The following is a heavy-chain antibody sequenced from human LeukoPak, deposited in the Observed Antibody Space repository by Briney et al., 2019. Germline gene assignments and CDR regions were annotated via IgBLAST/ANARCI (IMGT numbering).Heavy chain of an antibody. D-gene: IGHD2-21*01. V-gene: IGHV4-39*07. Sequence: PSETLSLTCTVSGGSISSSSYYWGWIRQPPGKGLEWIGSIYYSGSTYYNPSLKSRVTISVDTSKNQFSLKLSSVTAADTAVYYCAREGWLAYCGGDCSHWGQGTLVTVSS. J-gene: IGHJ4*02. CDR2: IYYSGST. CDR3: AREGWLAYCGGDCSH. CDR1: GGSISSSSYY.